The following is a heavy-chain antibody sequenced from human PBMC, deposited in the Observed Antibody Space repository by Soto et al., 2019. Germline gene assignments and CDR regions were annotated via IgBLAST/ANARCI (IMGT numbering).Heavy chain of an antibody. D-gene: IGHD5-18*01. CDR2: FDPEDGET. Sequence: ASVKVSCKVSGYTLTELSMHWVRQAPGKGLEWMGGFDPEDGETIYAQKFQGRVTMTEDTSTDTAYMELSSLRSEEPAVYYCATDRGYSYGYDYWGQGTLVTVSS. J-gene: IGHJ4*02. V-gene: IGHV1-24*01. CDR1: GYTLTELS. CDR3: ATDRGYSYGYDY.